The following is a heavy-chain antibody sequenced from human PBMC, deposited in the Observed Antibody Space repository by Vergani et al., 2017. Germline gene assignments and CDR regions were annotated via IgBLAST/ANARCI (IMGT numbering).Heavy chain of an antibody. CDR2: INTNTGNP. CDR1: GYTFTSYA. J-gene: IGHJ4*02. Sequence: QVQLVQSGSALKKPGASVKVSCKASGYTFTSYAMNWVRQAPGQGLVWMGWINTNTGNPTYAQGFTGRFVFSLDTSVSTEYLQISSLKAEDTAVYYCARADILLLWFGEHIGLGYWGQGTLVTVSS. D-gene: IGHD3-10*01. V-gene: IGHV7-4-1*02. CDR3: ARADILLLWFGEHIGLGY.